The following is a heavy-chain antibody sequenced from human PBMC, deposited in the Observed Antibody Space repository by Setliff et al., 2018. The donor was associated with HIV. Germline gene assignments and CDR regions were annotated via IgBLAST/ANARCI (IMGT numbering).Heavy chain of an antibody. J-gene: IGHJ4*02. CDR1: GFTFSTAW. CDR3: TTALSLWFGAPFDY. D-gene: IGHD3-10*01. CDR2: IKSKTDGGTT. V-gene: IGHV3-15*01. Sequence: GGSLRLSCAASGFTFSTAWMNWVRQAPGKGLEWVGHIKSKTDGGTTDYAAPVKGRFTISRDDSKNTLYLQMNSLKSEDTAVYYCTTALSLWFGAPFDYWGQGTLVTVSS.